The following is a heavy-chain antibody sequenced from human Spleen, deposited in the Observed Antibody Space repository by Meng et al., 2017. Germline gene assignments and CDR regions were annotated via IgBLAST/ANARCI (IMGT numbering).Heavy chain of an antibody. CDR2: INPGNGNT. CDR1: GYTFSPYP. Sequence: QVQFVQSGAEVKKPGASVKVSCKASGYTFSPYPIHWVRQALGQGLEWMGWINPGNGNTKYSQKFQGRVTITRDTAASTAYMELHSLGYEDTAVYYCARIQSWGQGTLVTVSS. V-gene: IGHV1-3*01. J-gene: IGHJ5*02. CDR3: ARIQS. D-gene: IGHD4-11*01.